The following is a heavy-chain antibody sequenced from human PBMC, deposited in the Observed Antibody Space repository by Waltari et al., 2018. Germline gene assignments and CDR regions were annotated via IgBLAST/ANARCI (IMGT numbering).Heavy chain of an antibody. J-gene: IGHJ4*02. D-gene: IGHD3-22*01. CDR2: IYHSGST. Sequence: QVQLQESGPGLVKPSATLSLTCTVSGGSISSYYWSWSRQPPGKGLEWIGYIYHSGSTNYNPSLKSRVTIAVDTSKNQFSLKLSSVTAADTAVYYCARGGWHYFDYWGQGTLVTVSS. CDR1: GGSISSYY. V-gene: IGHV4-59*01. CDR3: ARGGWHYFDY.